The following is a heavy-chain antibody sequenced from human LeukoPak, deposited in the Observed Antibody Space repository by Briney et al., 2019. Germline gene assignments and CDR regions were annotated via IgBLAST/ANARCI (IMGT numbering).Heavy chain of an antibody. D-gene: IGHD3-22*01. V-gene: IGHV4-4*07. Sequence: SETLSLTCTVSGASISSHYWSWIRQSAAKGLEWIGRIYADGSTTYNPSLQSRVAMSADTSRNQLSLKLTSVTTADTAVYYCVRYYYDSSGYYYKHYWGQGTPVTVSS. CDR2: IYADGST. CDR3: VRYYYDSSGYYYKHY. CDR1: GASISSHY. J-gene: IGHJ4*02.